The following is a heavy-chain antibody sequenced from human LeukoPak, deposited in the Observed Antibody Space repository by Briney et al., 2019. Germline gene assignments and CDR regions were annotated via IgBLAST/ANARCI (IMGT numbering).Heavy chain of an antibody. CDR1: GFTFSSYS. D-gene: IGHD5-12*01. J-gene: IGHJ4*02. CDR2: ISSSSSYI. Sequence: GGSLRLSCAASGFTFSSYSMTWVRQAPGKGLEWVSSISSSSSYIYYADSVKGRFTISRDNAKNSLYLQMNSLRAEDTAVYCCARGPYGGYATPSDYWGQGTLVTVSS. V-gene: IGHV3-21*01. CDR3: ARGPYGGYATPSDY.